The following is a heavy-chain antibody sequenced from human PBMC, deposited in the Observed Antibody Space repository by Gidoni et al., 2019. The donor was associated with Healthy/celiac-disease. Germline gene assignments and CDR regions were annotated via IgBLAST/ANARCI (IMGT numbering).Heavy chain of an antibody. J-gene: IGHJ5*02. CDR1: GGSCSGYH. Sequence: QVQLQQWGAGLLKPSETLSLTGAVYGGSCSGYHWSWIRQPPGKGLEWLGEINHRGSTNYNPSLKSRVTISVDTSKNQFSLKLSSVTAADTAVYYCAREKYSGSSLGWFDPWGQGTLVTVSS. D-gene: IGHD1-26*01. CDR3: AREKYSGSSLGWFDP. V-gene: IGHV4-34*01. CDR2: INHRGST.